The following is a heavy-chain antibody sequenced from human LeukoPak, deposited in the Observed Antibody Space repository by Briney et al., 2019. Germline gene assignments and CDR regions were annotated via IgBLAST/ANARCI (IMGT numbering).Heavy chain of an antibody. CDR3: VRDGHGGSGSY. CDR1: GFAFSSYW. CDR2: INTDGTTT. J-gene: IGHJ4*02. D-gene: IGHD2-15*01. V-gene: IGHV3-74*01. Sequence: GGSLRLSCAASGFAFSSYWMHWVRQDPGKGLVWVSRINTDGTTTVYADSVRGRFTVSRDNAKNTLYLQMNSLRGEDTAVYYCVRDGHGGSGSYWGQGTLVTVSS.